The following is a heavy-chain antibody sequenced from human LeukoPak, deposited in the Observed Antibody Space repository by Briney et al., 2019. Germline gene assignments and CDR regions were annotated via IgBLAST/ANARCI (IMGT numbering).Heavy chain of an antibody. Sequence: NPSQTLSLTCTVSGGSISSGGYYWSWIRQHPGKGLEWIGYIYYSGSTYYNPSLKSRVTISVDTSKNQFSLKLSSVTAADTAVYYCARQIAVAYFDYWGQGTLVTVSS. D-gene: IGHD6-19*01. CDR2: IYYSGST. CDR1: GGSISSGGYY. J-gene: IGHJ4*02. CDR3: ARQIAVAYFDY. V-gene: IGHV4-31*03.